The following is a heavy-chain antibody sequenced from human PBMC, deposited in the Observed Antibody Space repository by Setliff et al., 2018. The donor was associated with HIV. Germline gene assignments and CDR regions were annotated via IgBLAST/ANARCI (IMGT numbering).Heavy chain of an antibody. D-gene: IGHD2-8*01. V-gene: IGHV1-3*01. CDR2: INAGNGNT. Sequence: ASVKVSCKASGYTFTSYAMHWVRQAPGQRLEWMGWINAGNGNTKYSQKFQGRVTMTRDTSISTAYMELSRLRSEDTAVYYCARGGTYCTNGVCYTHNWFDPWGQGTLVTVSS. CDR3: ARGGTYCTNGVCYTHNWFDP. CDR1: GYTFTSYA. J-gene: IGHJ5*02.